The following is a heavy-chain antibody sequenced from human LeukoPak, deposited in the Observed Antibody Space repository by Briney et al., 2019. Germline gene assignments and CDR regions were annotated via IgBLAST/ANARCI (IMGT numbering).Heavy chain of an antibody. D-gene: IGHD3-22*01. CDR2: INDSGST. J-gene: IGHJ4*02. V-gene: IGHV4-34*01. CDR1: GGSFSDYY. Sequence: SETLSLTCAVYGGSFSDYYWTWIRQPPGKGLEWIGEINDSGSTNYNPSLKSPVTISVDTSKNQFSLEVNSVTAADTAVYYCAGVQDYDSSGYYLGYWGRGTLVTVSS. CDR3: AGVQDYDSSGYYLGY.